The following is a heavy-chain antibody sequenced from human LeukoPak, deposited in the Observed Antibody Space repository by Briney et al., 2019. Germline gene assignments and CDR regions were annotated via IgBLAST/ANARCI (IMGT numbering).Heavy chain of an antibody. J-gene: IGHJ5*02. CDR3: ARRRAVGATHNWFDP. CDR2: MNPNSGNT. V-gene: IGHV1-8*01. CDR1: GYTFTRYD. Sequence: ASVKVSCKASGYTFTRYDINWVRQATGQGLEWMGWMNPNSGNTGYAQKFQGRVTMTRNTSISTAYMELSSLRSEDTAVYYCARRRAVGATHNWFDPWGQGTLVTVSS. D-gene: IGHD1-26*01.